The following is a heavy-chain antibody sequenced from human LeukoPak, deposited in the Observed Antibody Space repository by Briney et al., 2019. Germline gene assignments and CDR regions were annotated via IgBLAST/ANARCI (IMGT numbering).Heavy chain of an antibody. V-gene: IGHV1-3*01. Sequence: ASVKVSCKTSGYTFTTYAIHWVRQAPGQRLEWMGLINADDGNTRYSQRFQGRVTITRDTSANTAYMELSSLRFEDTAVYCCARGIVVQPSANWFDPWGQGTPVTASS. CDR2: INADDGNT. D-gene: IGHD2-2*01. CDR3: ARGIVVQPSANWFDP. J-gene: IGHJ5*02. CDR1: GYTFTTYA.